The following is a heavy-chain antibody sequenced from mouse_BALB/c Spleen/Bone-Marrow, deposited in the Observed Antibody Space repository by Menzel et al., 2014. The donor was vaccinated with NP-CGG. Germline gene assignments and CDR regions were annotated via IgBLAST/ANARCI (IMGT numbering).Heavy chain of an antibody. Sequence: QVQLKQSGAELMKPGASVKISCKATGYTFSSYWIEWVKQRPGPGLEWIGEILPGSGSTNYNEKFKGKATFTADTSSNTAYMRLSSLTSEDSAVYYCAREDGLWYFDVWGAGTTVTVSS. CDR3: AREDGLWYFDV. V-gene: IGHV1-9*01. CDR2: ILPGSGST. D-gene: IGHD1-1*01. J-gene: IGHJ1*01. CDR1: GYTFSSYW.